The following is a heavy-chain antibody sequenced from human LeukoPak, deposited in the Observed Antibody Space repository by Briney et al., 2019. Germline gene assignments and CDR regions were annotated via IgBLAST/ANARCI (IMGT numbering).Heavy chain of an antibody. V-gene: IGHV1-2*02. D-gene: IGHD3-22*01. CDR3: ARGDMIDGD. CDR1: GYTFTVHY. J-gene: IGHJ4*02. Sequence: ASVKVSCKASGYTFTVHYMHWVRQAPGQGLEWMGWINPNSGGTNYAQNFQGRVTMTRDTSISTAYMELSSLRSDDTAVYYCARGDMIDGDWGQGTQVTVSS. CDR2: INPNSGGT.